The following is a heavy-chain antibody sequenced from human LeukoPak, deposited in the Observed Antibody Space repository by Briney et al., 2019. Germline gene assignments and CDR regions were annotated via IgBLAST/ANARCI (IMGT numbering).Heavy chain of an antibody. V-gene: IGHV1-58*01. CDR3: AAGGPADYRSINDYGMDF. D-gene: IGHD4-11*01. J-gene: IGHJ6*04. CDR1: GFTFGRSA. CDR2: IVVGSGNT. Sequence: ASVKVSCKASGFTFGRSAVRWVRQARGQRLEWIGWIVVGSGNTNYAQRFQERVTITRDMSSSTAYMELSSLRSEDTAVYYCAAGGPADYRSINDYGMDFWGKGTTVTVSS.